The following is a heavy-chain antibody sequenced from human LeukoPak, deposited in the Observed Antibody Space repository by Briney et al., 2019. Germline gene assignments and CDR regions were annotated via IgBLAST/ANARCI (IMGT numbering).Heavy chain of an antibody. CDR2: IYHSGST. D-gene: IGHD3-10*01. V-gene: IGHV4-38-2*02. CDR3: ASGYYGSGSAN. CDR1: GYSISSGYY. J-gene: IGHJ4*02. Sequence: SETLSLTCTVSGYSISSGYYWGWIRQPPGKGLEWIGSIYHSGSTYYNPSLKSRVTISVDTSKNQFSLKLSSVTAADTAVYYCASGYYGSGSANWGQGTLVTVSS.